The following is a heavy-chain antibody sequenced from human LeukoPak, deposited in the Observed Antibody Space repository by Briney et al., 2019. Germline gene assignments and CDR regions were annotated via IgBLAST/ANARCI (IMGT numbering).Heavy chain of an antibody. D-gene: IGHD3-3*01. V-gene: IGHV4-34*01. CDR1: GGSFSGYY. Sequence: SETLSLTCAVYGGSFSGYYWSWIRQPPGKGLEWIGEINHSGSTNYNPSLKSRVTISVDTSKNQLSLKLSSVTAADTAVYYCARRPSYYDFWSGQEDWGQGTLVTVSS. CDR2: INHSGST. J-gene: IGHJ4*02. CDR3: ARRPSYYDFWSGQED.